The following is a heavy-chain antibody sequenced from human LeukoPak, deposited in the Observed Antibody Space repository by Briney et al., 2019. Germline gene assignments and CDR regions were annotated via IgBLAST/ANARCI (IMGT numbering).Heavy chain of an antibody. CDR3: APRGGIAAAGTGLGD. Sequence: PSETLSLTCTVSGGSISSYYWSWIRQPPGKGLEWIGYIYYSGSTNYNPSLKSRVTISVDTSKNQFSLKLSSVTAADTAVYYCAPRGGIAAAGTGLGDWGQGTLVTVSS. J-gene: IGHJ4*02. V-gene: IGHV4-59*12. CDR1: GGSISSYY. D-gene: IGHD6-13*01. CDR2: IYYSGST.